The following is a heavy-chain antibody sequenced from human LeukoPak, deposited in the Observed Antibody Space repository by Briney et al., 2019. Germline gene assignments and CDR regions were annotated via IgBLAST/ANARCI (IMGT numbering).Heavy chain of an antibody. CDR1: GFTFSNAW. Sequence: GGSLRLSCAASGFTFSNAWMSWVRQAPGKGLEWVGRIKSKTDGGTTDYAAPVKGRFTISRDDSKNTLYLQMNSLKTEDTAVYNCTTDWSGYYHFDYWGQGTLVTVSS. CDR3: TTDWSGYYHFDY. V-gene: IGHV3-15*01. D-gene: IGHD3-3*01. CDR2: IKSKTDGGTT. J-gene: IGHJ4*02.